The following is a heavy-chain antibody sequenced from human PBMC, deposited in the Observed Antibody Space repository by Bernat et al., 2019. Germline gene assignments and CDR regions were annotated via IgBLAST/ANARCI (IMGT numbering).Heavy chain of an antibody. CDR3: AKDRGSGWTYFDY. D-gene: IGHD6-19*01. J-gene: IGHJ4*02. CDR2: ITGSGGST. CDR1: GFTFSNYA. Sequence: EVQLVESGGGLVQPGGSLRLSCVASGFTFSNYAMSWVRQAPGKGLECVSGITGSGGSTYYADSVKGRFNITRDNSKSRLYLQMHRLSAEDTAVYYCAKDRGSGWTYFDYWGQGTLVTVSA. V-gene: IGHV3-23*04.